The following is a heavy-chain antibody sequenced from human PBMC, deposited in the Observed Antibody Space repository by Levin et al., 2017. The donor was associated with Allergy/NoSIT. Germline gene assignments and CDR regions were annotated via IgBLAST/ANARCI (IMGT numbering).Heavy chain of an antibody. CDR2: ISSSSSTI. D-gene: IGHD5-18*01. V-gene: IGHV3-48*01. CDR1: GFTFSSYS. J-gene: IGHJ6*03. CDR3: QAAINYYYYMDV. Sequence: GGSLRLSCAASGFTFSSYSMNWVRQAPGKGLEWVSYISSSSSTIYYADSVKGRFTISRDNAKNSLYLQMNSLRAEDTAVYYCQAAINYYYYMDVWGKGTTVTVSS.